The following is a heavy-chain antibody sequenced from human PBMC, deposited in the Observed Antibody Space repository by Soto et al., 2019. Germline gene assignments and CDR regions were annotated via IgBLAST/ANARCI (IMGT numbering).Heavy chain of an antibody. CDR3: ASAKLNTVTENWFDP. CDR1: GGTFSSYT. Sequence: QVQLVQSGAEVKKPGSSVKVSCKASGGTFSSYTISWVRQAPGQGLERMGRIIPILGIANYAQKFQGRVTITADKSTSTAYMELSSLRSEDTAVYYCASAKLNTVTENWFDPWGQGTLVTVSS. D-gene: IGHD4-17*01. V-gene: IGHV1-69*02. CDR2: IIPILGIA. J-gene: IGHJ5*02.